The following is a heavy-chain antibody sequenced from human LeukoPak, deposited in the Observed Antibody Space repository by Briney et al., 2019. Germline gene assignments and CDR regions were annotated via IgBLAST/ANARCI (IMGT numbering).Heavy chain of an antibody. D-gene: IGHD1-20*01. Sequence: HTGGSLRLSGAASGFTFSSYAMSWVRQAPGMGLAWVSAISGSGGSTYYADSVKGRFTISRDNSKNTLYLQMNSLRAEDTAVYYCARDNNWKHDAFDIWGQGTMVTVSS. CDR2: ISGSGGST. CDR3: ARDNNWKHDAFDI. CDR1: GFTFSSYA. V-gene: IGHV3-23*01. J-gene: IGHJ3*02.